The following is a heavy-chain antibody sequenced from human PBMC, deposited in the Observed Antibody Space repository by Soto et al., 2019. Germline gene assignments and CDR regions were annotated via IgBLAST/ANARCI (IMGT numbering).Heavy chain of an antibody. CDR3: ARGPSSSDWRFSDYYMDV. V-gene: IGHV1-8*01. Sequence: QVQLVQSGAEVKKPGASVKVSCTFTSYDINWVRQATGQGLEWMAWMNPNSGNTRYAQKFQVRVTMTRNTSNFTAYMELSSLRSEHTAVYYCARGPSSSDWRFSDYYMDVWGQGTTVTVSS. J-gene: IGHJ6*02. D-gene: IGHD6-25*01. CDR2: MNPNSGNT. CDR1: FTSYD.